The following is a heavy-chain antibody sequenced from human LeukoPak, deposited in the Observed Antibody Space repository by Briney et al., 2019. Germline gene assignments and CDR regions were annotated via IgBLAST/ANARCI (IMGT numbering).Heavy chain of an antibody. J-gene: IGHJ4*02. D-gene: IGHD5-18*01. CDR3: AGDTAMSNFDY. CDR2: IYYTGST. CDR1: GGSISGYY. Sequence: SETLSLTCTVSGGSISGYYWIWIRQPPGKGLQWIGYIYYTGSTNYNPSLKSRVTMSIDTSKKQFSLRLNSVTSADTAVYYCAGDTAMSNFDYWGQGTLVTVSS. V-gene: IGHV4-59*01.